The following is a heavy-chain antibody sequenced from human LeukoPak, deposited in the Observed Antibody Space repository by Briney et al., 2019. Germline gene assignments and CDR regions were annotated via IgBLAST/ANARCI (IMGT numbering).Heavy chain of an antibody. CDR3: ARDCSSEGPNYYYMDV. V-gene: IGHV1-18*01. Sequence: ASVKLSCKASGYTFTTYGITWVPQAPGQGLEWRGWISAYNGNTNYAQQLQGRVTMTTDTSTSTAYMELKSLRSDDTAVYYCARDCSSEGPNYYYMDVWGKGTTVTVSS. CDR2: ISAYNGNT. J-gene: IGHJ6*03. D-gene: IGHD6-6*01. CDR1: GYTFTTYG.